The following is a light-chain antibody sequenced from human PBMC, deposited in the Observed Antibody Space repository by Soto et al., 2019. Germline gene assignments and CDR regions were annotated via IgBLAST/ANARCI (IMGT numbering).Light chain of an antibody. V-gene: IGKV3-11*01. J-gene: IGKJ3*01. Sequence: EIVLTQSPATLSLSPGERATISCRASQSVSSYLAWYQQKPGQPPRLLIYDASNRATGIPARFSGSGSGTDFTLTISSLEPEDFAIYYCQQRNNWPIFTFGPGTKVDMK. CDR1: QSVSSY. CDR2: DAS. CDR3: QQRNNWPIFT.